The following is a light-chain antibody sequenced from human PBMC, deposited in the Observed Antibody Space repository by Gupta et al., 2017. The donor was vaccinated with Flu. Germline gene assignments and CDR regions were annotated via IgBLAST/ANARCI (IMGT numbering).Light chain of an antibody. J-gene: IGLJ2*01. CDR1: SSNIGSNS. Sequence: RVTISCSGNSSNIGSNSGNGYQQLPGTDPHLVSYINNQRPSGVPDRFSGYKAGTSASLDTSGLQSEDEADYYCAATDDSMDGSVFGGGTKLTVL. CDR2: INN. CDR3: AATDDSMDGSV. V-gene: IGLV1-44*01.